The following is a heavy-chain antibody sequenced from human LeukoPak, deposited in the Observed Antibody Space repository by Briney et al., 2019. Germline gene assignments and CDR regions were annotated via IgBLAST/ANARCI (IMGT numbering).Heavy chain of an antibody. J-gene: IGHJ4*02. Sequence: GVSLRLSCAASGFTFSSYWMSWVRQAPGKGLEWVAVISYDGSNKYYADSVKGRFTISRDNSKNTLYLQMDSLRAEDTAVYYCARDRGSYPDYWGQGTLVTVSS. CDR2: ISYDGSNK. D-gene: IGHD1-26*01. CDR1: GFTFSSYW. CDR3: ARDRGSYPDY. V-gene: IGHV3-30*03.